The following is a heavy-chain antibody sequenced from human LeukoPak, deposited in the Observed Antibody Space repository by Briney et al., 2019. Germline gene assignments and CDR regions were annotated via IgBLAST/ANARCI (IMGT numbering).Heavy chain of an antibody. J-gene: IGHJ4*02. CDR2: INPDGNKK. CDR3: ARGGSSYGSGELVY. V-gene: IGHV3-7*03. Sequence: GGSLRLSCAVSGLTFSSSWMDWVRQAPGKGLEWVASINPDGNKKYSADSVKGRFTISRDNSKNTLYLQMNSLRAEDTAVYYCARGGSSYGSGELVYWGQGTLVTVSS. CDR1: GLTFSSSW. D-gene: IGHD3-10*01.